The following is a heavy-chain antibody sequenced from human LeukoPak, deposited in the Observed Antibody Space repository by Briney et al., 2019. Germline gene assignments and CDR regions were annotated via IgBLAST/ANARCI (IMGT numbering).Heavy chain of an antibody. J-gene: IGHJ4*02. CDR2: ISSGGSYI. CDR3: ARANDNTV. D-gene: IGHD3-9*01. CDR1: GFTFSSYS. V-gene: IGHV3-21*01. Sequence: GGSLRLSCAASGFTFSSYSMNWVRQAPGKGLEWVSSISSGGSYIYYADPVKGRFTISRDNAKNSLYLQMDSLRAEDMAVYYCARANDNTVWGQGTLVTVSS.